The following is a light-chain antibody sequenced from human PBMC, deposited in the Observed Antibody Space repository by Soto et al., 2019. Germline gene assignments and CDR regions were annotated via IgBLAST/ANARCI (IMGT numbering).Light chain of an antibody. CDR1: QSVSSN. V-gene: IGKV3-15*01. J-gene: IGKJ1*01. Sequence: EIVMTQSPATLSVSPGERATLSCRASQSVSSNLAWYQQKAGQAPRLLIYGASTRATGIPARLSGSGSGTEFTLTISSLQSEDFAVYYCQQYSIWRTFGQGTKVDIK. CDR3: QQYSIWRT. CDR2: GAS.